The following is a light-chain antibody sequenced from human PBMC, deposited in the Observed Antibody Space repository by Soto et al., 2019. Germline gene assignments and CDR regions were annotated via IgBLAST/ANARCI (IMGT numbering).Light chain of an antibody. V-gene: IGKV1-5*03. CDR1: QTISSW. J-gene: IGKJ1*01. Sequence: DIQMTQSHSTLSGSVGDRVTITCRAIQTISSWLAWYQHKPGKAPKLLIYKASTLKSGVPSRFSGSGSGTEFTLTISILQPDEFATYYCQHYNSYSEAFGQGTKVELK. CDR3: QHYNSYSEA. CDR2: KAS.